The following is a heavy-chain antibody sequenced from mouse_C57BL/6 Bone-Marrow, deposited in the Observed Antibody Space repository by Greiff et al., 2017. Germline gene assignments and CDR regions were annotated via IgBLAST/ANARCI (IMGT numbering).Heavy chain of an antibody. D-gene: IGHD1-1*01. CDR1: GYTFTSYW. CDR2: IDPNSGGT. CDR3: ARENFSRITTVVAPNYFDY. V-gene: IGHV1-72*01. J-gene: IGHJ2*01. Sequence: QVQLQQPGAELVKPGASVKLSCKASGYTFTSYWMHWVKQRPGRGLEWIGRIDPNSGGTKYNEKFKSKATLTVDKPSSTAYMQLSSLTSEDSAVYYCARENFSRITTVVAPNYFDYWGQGTTLTVSS.